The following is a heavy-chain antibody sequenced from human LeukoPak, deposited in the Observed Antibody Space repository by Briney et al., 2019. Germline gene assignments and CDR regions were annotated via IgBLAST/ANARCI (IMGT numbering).Heavy chain of an antibody. CDR3: ARDSGWGYNLLFDY. D-gene: IGHD5-24*01. CDR2: IYYSGST. J-gene: IGHJ4*02. V-gene: IGHV4-31*03. CDR1: GGSISSGGYY. Sequence: SETLSLTCTVSGGSISSGGYYWSWIRQHPGKGLEWIGYIYYSGSTYYNPSLKSRVTISVDTSKNQFSLKLSSVTAADTAVYYCARDSGWGYNLLFDYWGQGTLVTVSS.